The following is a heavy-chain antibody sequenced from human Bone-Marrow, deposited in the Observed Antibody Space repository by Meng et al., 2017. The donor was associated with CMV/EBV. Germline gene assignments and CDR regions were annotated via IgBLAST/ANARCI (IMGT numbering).Heavy chain of an antibody. CDR3: ARPAPPVSGDYYYGMDV. D-gene: IGHD3-10*01. Sequence: SETLSLTCTVSGGSISSSSYYWGWIRQPPGKGLEWIGSIYYSRSTYYNPSLKSRVTISVDTSKNQFSLKLSSVTAADTAVYYCARPAPPVSGDYYYGMDVWGQGTTVTFSS. J-gene: IGHJ6*02. CDR1: GGSISSSSYY. V-gene: IGHV4-39*01. CDR2: IYYSRST.